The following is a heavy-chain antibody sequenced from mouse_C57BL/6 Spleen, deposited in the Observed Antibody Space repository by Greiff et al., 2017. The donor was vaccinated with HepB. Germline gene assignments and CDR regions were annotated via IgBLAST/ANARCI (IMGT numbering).Heavy chain of an antibody. J-gene: IGHJ1*03. CDR1: GFTFSSYA. Sequence: EVHLVESGGGLVKPGGSLKLSCAASGFTFSSYAMSWVRQTPEKRLEWVATISDGGSYTYYPDNVKGRFTISRDNAKNNLYLQMSHLKSEDTAMYYCARGGTGTDWYFDVWGTGTTVTVSS. V-gene: IGHV5-4*01. CDR3: ARGGTGTDWYFDV. CDR2: ISDGGSYT. D-gene: IGHD4-1*01.